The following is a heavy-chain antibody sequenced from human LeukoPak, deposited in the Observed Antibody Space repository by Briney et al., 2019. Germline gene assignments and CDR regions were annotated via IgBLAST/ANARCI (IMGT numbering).Heavy chain of an antibody. J-gene: IGHJ4*02. CDR1: GYNFTNYW. Sequence: GESLKISCKGSGYNFTNYWIAWVRQMPEKGLEWMGIIYPGDSDTRRSPSFQGQVTISADKSISTAYLQWSSLKASDTAMYYCARGRTTLDCWGQGTLVTVSS. CDR2: IYPGDSDT. CDR3: ARGRTTLDC. D-gene: IGHD2/OR15-2a*01. V-gene: IGHV5-51*01.